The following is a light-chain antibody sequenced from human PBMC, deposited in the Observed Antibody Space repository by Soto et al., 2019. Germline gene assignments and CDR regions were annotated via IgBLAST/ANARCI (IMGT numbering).Light chain of an antibody. CDR1: ISDVGGYNF. Sequence: QSALTQPASVSGSPGQSITISCTGTISDVGGYNFVSWYQQYPGKAPKLMICDVSNRPSGVSNRFSGSKSGNTASLTISGLQAEDEAYYYCSSFTGSNYVFGTGTKVTVL. J-gene: IGLJ1*01. CDR3: SSFTGSNYV. V-gene: IGLV2-14*03. CDR2: DVS.